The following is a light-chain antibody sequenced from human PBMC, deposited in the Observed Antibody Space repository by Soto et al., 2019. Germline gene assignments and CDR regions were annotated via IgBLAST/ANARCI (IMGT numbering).Light chain of an antibody. CDR3: LQANSFPLT. CDR2: TAS. Sequence: DIQVTQSPSSVSASVGDRVTITCRASQHINRWLAWYQQKPGKAPNLLIYTASRLQSGVPSRFSGSGSGTYFTLTISSLQPEDFATYYCLQANSFPLTFGGGTKVDIK. V-gene: IGKV1D-12*01. J-gene: IGKJ4*01. CDR1: QHINRW.